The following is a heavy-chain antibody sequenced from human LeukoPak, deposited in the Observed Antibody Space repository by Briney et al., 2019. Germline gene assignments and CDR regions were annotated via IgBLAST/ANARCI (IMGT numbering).Heavy chain of an antibody. J-gene: IGHJ5*01. D-gene: IGHD1-26*01. CDR1: GYTFTNYD. Sequence: GASVKVSCKASGYTFTNYDINWVRQATGQGLEWTGWMNPNSGDTGYAEKFQGRVTMTRDTSTNTAYMELTSLTSDDTAIFYCARTGMGGNVWIDSWGQGTLVTVSS. V-gene: IGHV1-8*01. CDR2: MNPNSGDT. CDR3: ARTGMGGNVWIDS.